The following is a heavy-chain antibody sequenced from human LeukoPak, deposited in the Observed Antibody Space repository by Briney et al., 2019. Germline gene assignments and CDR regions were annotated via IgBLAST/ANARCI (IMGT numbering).Heavy chain of an antibody. J-gene: IGHJ6*02. CDR1: GFIFSDSS. V-gene: IGHV3-73*01. CDR3: TRIPATGDYYGMDV. D-gene: IGHD2-8*02. Sequence: PGGSLRLSCAASGFIFSDSSIHWVRQASGKGLEWVGRMRRKVNNYATIYGASVKGRFTISRDDSKNTAYLHMNSLKTEDTAVYYCTRIPATGDYYGMDVWGQGTTVTVSS. CDR2: MRRKVNNYAT.